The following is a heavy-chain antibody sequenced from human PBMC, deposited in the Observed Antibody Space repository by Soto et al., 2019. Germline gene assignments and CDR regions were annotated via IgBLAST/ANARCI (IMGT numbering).Heavy chain of an antibody. V-gene: IGHV1-18*01. Sequence: ASVKVSCKASGYTFTSYGISWVRQAPGQGLEWMGWISAHSGNTHYAQKVQGRVTVTTDTSTSTAYMELRSLRSDDTAVHYCARVRDFWSGRPFDYWGQGTLVTVSS. CDR1: GYTFTSYG. CDR2: ISAHSGNT. CDR3: ARVRDFWSGRPFDY. J-gene: IGHJ4*02. D-gene: IGHD3-3*01.